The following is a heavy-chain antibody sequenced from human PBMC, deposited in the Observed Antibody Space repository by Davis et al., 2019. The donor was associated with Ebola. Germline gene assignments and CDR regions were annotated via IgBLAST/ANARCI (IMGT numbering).Heavy chain of an antibody. Sequence: GESLKISCAASGFTFSSDSFNWVRQGPGKGLEWVSYIGSSGITNYADSVKGRFTISRDNANKSVHLEMNSLRADDTAVYYCAREGKYRDESRTFDYWGQGTLVTVSS. CDR3: AREGKYRDESRTFDY. V-gene: IGHV3-48*01. CDR2: IGSSGIT. D-gene: IGHD2-2*01. CDR1: GFTFSSDS. J-gene: IGHJ4*02.